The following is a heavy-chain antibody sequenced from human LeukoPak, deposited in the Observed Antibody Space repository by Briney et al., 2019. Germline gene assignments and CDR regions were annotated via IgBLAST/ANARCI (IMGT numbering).Heavy chain of an antibody. V-gene: IGHV3-48*03. CDR1: GFTFSSYE. CDR3: ARDIYYGSGNFDY. J-gene: IGHJ4*02. Sequence: GGSLRLSCAASGFTFSSYEMNWVRQAPGKGLEWVSYISGSGSTIYYADSVKGRFTISRDNAKNSLYPQMNSLRAEDTAVYYCARDIYYGSGNFDYWGQGTLVTVSS. CDR2: ISGSGSTI. D-gene: IGHD3-10*01.